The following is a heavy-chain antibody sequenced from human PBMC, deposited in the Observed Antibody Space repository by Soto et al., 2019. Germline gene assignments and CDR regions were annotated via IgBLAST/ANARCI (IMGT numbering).Heavy chain of an antibody. CDR2: ITNSGSTK. V-gene: IGHV3-11*01. CDR1: GFPFSDYY. J-gene: IGHJ4*02. D-gene: IGHD6-6*01. CDR3: ARTLAARFDY. Sequence: GGSLRLSCAASGFPFSDYYMSWIRRAPGKGLEWVSHITNSGSTKYYADSVKGRFTISRDNAKNSLFLQMNSLRAEDTAVYYCARTLAARFDYWGQGTPVTVSS.